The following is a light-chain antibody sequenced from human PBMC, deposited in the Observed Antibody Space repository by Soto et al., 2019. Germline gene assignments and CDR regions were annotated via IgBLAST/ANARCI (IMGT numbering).Light chain of an antibody. CDR2: DAS. J-gene: IGKJ4*01. V-gene: IGKV1-33*01. CDR3: QQYADFTLP. CDR1: QDIATF. Sequence: DIQMTQSPSSLSASAGDRITITCQASQDIATFLNWYQQKPGKAPRLLIYDASTLKPGDTSRFSGSGSGTDFTFTISSLQPEDIATYYCQQYADFTLPFGGGTKVDIX.